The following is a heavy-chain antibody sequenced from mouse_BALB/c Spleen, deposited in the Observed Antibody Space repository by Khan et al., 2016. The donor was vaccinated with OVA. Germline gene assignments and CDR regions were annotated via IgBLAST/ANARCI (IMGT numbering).Heavy chain of an antibody. CDR2: INYSGNT. Sequence: EVQLQESGPGLVKPSQSLSLTCTVTGYSITSEYAWNWIRQFPGNVLEWMGYINYSGNTRYNPSLKSRISITRDTSKNQFFLQLTSVTTEDTATYYCTRKDYYDYDPFPYWGQGTLVTVS. J-gene: IGHJ3*01. CDR1: GYSITSEYA. V-gene: IGHV3-2*02. D-gene: IGHD2-4*01. CDR3: TRKDYYDYDPFPY.